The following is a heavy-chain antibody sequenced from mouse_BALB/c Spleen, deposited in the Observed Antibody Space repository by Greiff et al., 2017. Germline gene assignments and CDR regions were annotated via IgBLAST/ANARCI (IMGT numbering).Heavy chain of an antibody. CDR2: ISIYYDNT. J-gene: IGHJ4*01. CDR3: ARWLRGYYAMDY. D-gene: IGHD2-2*01. CDR1: GYTFTDYA. Sequence: VKLVESGPELVRPGESVKISCKGSGYTFTDYAMHWVKQSHAKSLEWIGVISIYYDNTNYNQKFKGKATMTVDKSSSTAYMELARLTSEDSAIYYCARWLRGYYAMDYWGQGTSVTVSS. V-gene: IGHV1-67*01.